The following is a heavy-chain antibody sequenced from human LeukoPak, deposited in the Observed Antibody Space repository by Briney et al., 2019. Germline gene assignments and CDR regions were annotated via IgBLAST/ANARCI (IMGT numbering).Heavy chain of an antibody. D-gene: IGHD6-19*01. J-gene: IGHJ1*01. Sequence: SETLSLTCTVSGGSISSGGYYWSWIRQHLGKGLEWIGYIYYSGSTYYNPSLKSRVTISVDTSKNQFSLKLSSVTAADTAVYYCARGYSSGWDAEYFQHWGQGTLVTVSS. CDR2: IYYSGST. CDR1: GGSISSGGYY. CDR3: ARGYSSGWDAEYFQH. V-gene: IGHV4-31*03.